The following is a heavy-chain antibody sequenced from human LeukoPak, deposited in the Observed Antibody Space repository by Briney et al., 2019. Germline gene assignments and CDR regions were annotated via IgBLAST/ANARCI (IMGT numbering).Heavy chain of an antibody. CDR3: AKRGVVIRVILVGFHKEAYYFDS. J-gene: IGHJ4*02. Sequence: PGGSLRLSCAASGFTFSSYSMNWVRQAPGKGLEWVSYISNNSSTIYYADSVKGRFTISRDNAKNPLSLQMNSLTAEDTAVYFCAKRGVVIRVILVGFHKEAYYFDSWGQGALVTVSS. CDR2: ISNNSSTI. CDR1: GFTFSSYS. V-gene: IGHV3-48*04. D-gene: IGHD3-10*01.